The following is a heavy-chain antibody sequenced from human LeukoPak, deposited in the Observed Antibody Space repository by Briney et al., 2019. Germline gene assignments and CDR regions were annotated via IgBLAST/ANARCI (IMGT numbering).Heavy chain of an antibody. CDR1: GGSISSGGYY. V-gene: IGHV4-31*03. CDR3: ARDLRGVTDY. J-gene: IGHJ4*02. Sequence: SETLSLTCTVSGGSISSGGYYWSWIRQHPGKGLEWIGYIYYSGSTYYNPSLKSRVTISVDTSKNQFSLKLSSVTAAATAVYYCARDLRGVTDYWGQGTLVTVSS. CDR2: IYYSGST. D-gene: IGHD3-10*01.